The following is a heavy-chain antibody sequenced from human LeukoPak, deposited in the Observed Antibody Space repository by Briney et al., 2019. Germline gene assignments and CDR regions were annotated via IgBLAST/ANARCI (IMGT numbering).Heavy chain of an antibody. V-gene: IGHV1-8*01. D-gene: IGHD2-15*01. CDR3: SRGRRLRYCGGGSGQGPVGY. J-gene: IGHJ4*02. Sequence: ASVKVSCKASGYTFTSYDINWVRQDTGQGLEWMGWMNPNSGNTGYAQKFQGRVTMTRNTSISTAYMELSSLRSDDTAVDYCSRGRRLRYCGGGSGQGPVGYWGQGTLVTVSS. CDR2: MNPNSGNT. CDR1: GYTFTSYD.